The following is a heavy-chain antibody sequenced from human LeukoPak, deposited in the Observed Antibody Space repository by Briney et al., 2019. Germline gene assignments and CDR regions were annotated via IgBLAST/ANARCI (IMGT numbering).Heavy chain of an antibody. V-gene: IGHV3-9*01. D-gene: IGHD6-19*01. CDR2: ITWNSDNI. Sequence: GGSLRLSCAASGFTFDDYAMHWVRQAPGKGLEWVSGITWNSDNIEYADSVKGRFTISRDNAKNSLYLQMNSLRVEDTAVYYCARDMSSGWYSNFDYWGQGTLVTVSS. CDR3: ARDMSSGWYSNFDY. J-gene: IGHJ4*02. CDR1: GFTFDDYA.